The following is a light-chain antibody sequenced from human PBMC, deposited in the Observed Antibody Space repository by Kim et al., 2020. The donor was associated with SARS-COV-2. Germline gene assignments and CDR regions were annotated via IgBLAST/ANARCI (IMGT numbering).Light chain of an antibody. CDR2: GAS. CDR1: QDIRND. CDR3: LQHSTYPIT. V-gene: IGKV1-17*01. Sequence: ASVGDRVTSTGRASQDIRNDLGWYQQNPGRAHKRLIYGASSLQSGVPSRFSGSGSGTEFTLTISSVQPEDFATYFCLQHSTYPITFGQGTRLEFK. J-gene: IGKJ5*01.